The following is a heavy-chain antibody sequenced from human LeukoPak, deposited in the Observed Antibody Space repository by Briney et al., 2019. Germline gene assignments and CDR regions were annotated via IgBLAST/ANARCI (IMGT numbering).Heavy chain of an antibody. J-gene: IGHJ4*02. CDR2: IWYDGSNK. CDR1: GFTFSSYG. V-gene: IGHV3-33*01. D-gene: IGHD3-10*01. Sequence: GGSLRLSCAASGFTFSSYGMHWVRQAPGKGLEWVAVIWYDGSNKYCADSVKGRFTISRDNSKNTLYLQMNSLRAEDTAVYYCAREDTMVRGVIIKRGPGGIDYWGQGTLVTVSS. CDR3: AREDTMVRGVIIKRGPGGIDY.